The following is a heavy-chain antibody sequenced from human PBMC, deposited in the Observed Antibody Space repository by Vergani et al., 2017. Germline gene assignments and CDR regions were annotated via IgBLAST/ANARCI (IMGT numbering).Heavy chain of an antibody. D-gene: IGHD4-17*01. CDR1: GYTFTDHY. V-gene: IGHV1-69-2*01. Sequence: EVQLVQSGAEVMKPGATMKISCKVSGYTFTDHYMHWVKQAPGKGLEWMGLVDPEDGETIYAEKFKGRVTIAADTSTITAHLGLISLRSDDTAVYYCATPQTGTTGGMEVWGQGTTVIVSS. CDR3: ATPQTGTTGGMEV. J-gene: IGHJ6*02. CDR2: VDPEDGET.